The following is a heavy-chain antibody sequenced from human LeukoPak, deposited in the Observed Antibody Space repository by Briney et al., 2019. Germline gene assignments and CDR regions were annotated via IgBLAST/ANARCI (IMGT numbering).Heavy chain of an antibody. V-gene: IGHV4-59*08. CDR2: IYYSGST. D-gene: IGHD2-15*01. Sequence: SETLSLTCTVSGGSISSYYWSWIRQPPGKGLEWIGYIYYSGSTYYNPSLKSRVTISVDTSKNQFSLKLSSVTAADTAVYYCARASLTIEVGFDPWGQGTLVTISS. CDR3: ARASLTIEVGFDP. J-gene: IGHJ5*02. CDR1: GGSISSYY.